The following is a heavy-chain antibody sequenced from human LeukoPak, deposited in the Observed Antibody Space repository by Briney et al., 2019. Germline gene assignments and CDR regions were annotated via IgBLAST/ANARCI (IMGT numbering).Heavy chain of an antibody. V-gene: IGHV3-11*04. CDR1: GFTFSDYY. D-gene: IGHD5-24*01. CDR3: ARVFGDGYNYLSWFDP. Sequence: SGGSLRLSCAASGFTFSDYYMSCIRQAPGKGLEWVSYISSSGSTIYYADSVKGRFTISRDNAKNSLYLQMNSLRAEDTAVYYCARVFGDGYNYLSWFDPWGQGTLVTVSS. J-gene: IGHJ5*02. CDR2: ISSSGSTI.